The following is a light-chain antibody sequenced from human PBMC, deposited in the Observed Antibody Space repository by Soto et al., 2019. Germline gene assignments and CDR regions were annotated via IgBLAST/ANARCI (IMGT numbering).Light chain of an antibody. CDR3: AAWDASLNGVV. CDR2: EVS. Sequence: QSALTQPPSASGSPGQSVTISCTGTSSDVGGYKYVSWYQQHPGKAPKVMIYEVSKRPSGVPDRFSGSKSGNTASLAISGLQSEDEADYYCAAWDASLNGVVFGGGTKLTVL. CDR1: SSDVGGYKY. J-gene: IGLJ2*01. V-gene: IGLV2-8*01.